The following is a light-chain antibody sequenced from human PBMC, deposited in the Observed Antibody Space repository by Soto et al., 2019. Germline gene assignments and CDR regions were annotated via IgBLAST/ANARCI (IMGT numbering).Light chain of an antibody. CDR1: QSVLYSSNNKNY. V-gene: IGKV4-1*01. CDR3: QQYFSFPWT. Sequence: DIVMTQSPDSLAVSLGETATINCKSSQSVLYSSNNKNYLAWYQQRPGQPPNLLIYWASTRESGVPDRFSGSGSGTDFTLTISSLQAEDVAIYYGQQYFSFPWTFGQGTKVEIK. J-gene: IGKJ1*01. CDR2: WAS.